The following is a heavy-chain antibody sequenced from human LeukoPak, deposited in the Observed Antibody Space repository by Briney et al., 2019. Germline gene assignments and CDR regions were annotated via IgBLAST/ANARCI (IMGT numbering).Heavy chain of an antibody. Sequence: PGGSLRLSCAASGFTFSSYGMHWVRQAPGKGLEWVAVISYDGSNKYYADSVKGRFTISRDNSKNTLYLQMNSLRAEDTAVYYCANSSPYRNLGMDVWGQGTTVTVSS. D-gene: IGHD1-14*01. J-gene: IGHJ6*02. V-gene: IGHV3-30*18. CDR1: GFTFSSYG. CDR3: ANSSPYRNLGMDV. CDR2: ISYDGSNK.